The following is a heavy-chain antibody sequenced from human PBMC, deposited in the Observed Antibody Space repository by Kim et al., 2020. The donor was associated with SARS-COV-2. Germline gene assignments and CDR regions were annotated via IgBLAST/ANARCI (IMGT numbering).Heavy chain of an antibody. CDR2: ISSSSSYI. J-gene: IGHJ3*02. CDR3: ARGGVGATFAVDI. D-gene: IGHD1-26*01. CDR1: GFTFSSYS. V-gene: IGHV3-21*01. Sequence: GGSLRLSCAASGFTFSSYSMNWVRQAPGKGLEWVSSISSSSSYIYYADSVKGRFTISRDNAKNSLYLQMNSLRAEDTAVYYCARGGVGATFAVDIWGQGTMVTVSS.